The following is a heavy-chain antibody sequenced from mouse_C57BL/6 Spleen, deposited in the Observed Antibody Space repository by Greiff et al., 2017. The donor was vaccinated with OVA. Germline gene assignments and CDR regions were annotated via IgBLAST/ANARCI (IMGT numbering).Heavy chain of an antibody. CDR1: GFNIKDYY. Sequence: EVQLQQSGAELVRPGASVKLSCTASGFNIKDYYMHWVKQRPEQGLEWIGRIDPEDGDTEYAPKFQGKATMTADTSSNTAYLQLSSLTSEDTAVYYSTTFYNNPAWCAYWGQGTLGTVSA. D-gene: IGHD1-3*01. V-gene: IGHV14-1*01. J-gene: IGHJ3*01. CDR2: IDPEDGDT. CDR3: TTFYNNPAWCAY.